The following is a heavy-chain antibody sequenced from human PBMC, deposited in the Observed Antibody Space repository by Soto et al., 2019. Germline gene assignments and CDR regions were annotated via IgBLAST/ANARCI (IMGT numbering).Heavy chain of an antibody. Sequence: HPGGSLRLSCAASGFTFSSYWMSWVRQAPGKGLEWVANIKQDGSEKYYVDSVKGRFTISRDNAKNSLYLQMNSLRAEDTAVYYCARAGISRTFLRANQYYFDYWGQGTLVTVSS. CDR3: ARAGISRTFLRANQYYFDY. J-gene: IGHJ4*02. D-gene: IGHD1-1*01. CDR1: GFTFSSYW. CDR2: IKQDGSEK. V-gene: IGHV3-7*01.